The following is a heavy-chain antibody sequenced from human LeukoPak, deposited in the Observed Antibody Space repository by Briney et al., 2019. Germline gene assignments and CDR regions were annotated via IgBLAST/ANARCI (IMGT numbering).Heavy chain of an antibody. Sequence: SQTLSLTCAISGDSVSSNSAAWNWIRQSPSRGVEWLGRTYYRSKWYNDYAVSVKSRITINPDTSKNQFSLKLSSVTAADTAVYYCARGHWDDFWSGYSYNTLDYWGQGTLVTVSS. CDR1: GDSVSSNSAA. V-gene: IGHV6-1*01. CDR3: ARGHWDDFWSGYSYNTLDY. D-gene: IGHD3-3*01. CDR2: TYYRSKWYN. J-gene: IGHJ4*02.